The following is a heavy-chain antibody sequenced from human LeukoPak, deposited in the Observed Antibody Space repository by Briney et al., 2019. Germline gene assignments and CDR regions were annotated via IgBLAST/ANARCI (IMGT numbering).Heavy chain of an antibody. V-gene: IGHV3-30*02. D-gene: IGHD5-18*01. J-gene: IGHJ4*02. CDR2: IRYDGSNK. CDR1: GFTFSSYG. CDR3: AKERDTAMVTIDY. Sequence: GGSLRLSCAASGFTFSSYGMHWVRQAPGKGLEWVAFIRYDGSNKYYADSVKGRFTISRDNSRNTLYLQMSSLRAEDTAVYYCAKERDTAMVTIDYWGQGTVVTVSS.